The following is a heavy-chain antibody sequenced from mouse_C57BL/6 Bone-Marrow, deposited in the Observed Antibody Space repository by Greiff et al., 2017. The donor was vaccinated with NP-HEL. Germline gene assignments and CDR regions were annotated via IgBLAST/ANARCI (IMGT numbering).Heavy chain of an antibody. CDR1: GYTFTSYW. D-gene: IGHD3-1*01. Sequence: VQLQQPGAELVKPGASVKMSCKASGYTFTSYWITWVKQRPGQGLEWIGDIYPGSGSTNYNEKFKSKATLTVDTSSSTAYMQLSSLTSEDSAVYYCARWAISPYYAMDYWGQGTSVTVSS. J-gene: IGHJ4*01. CDR2: IYPGSGST. CDR3: ARWAISPYYAMDY. V-gene: IGHV1-55*01.